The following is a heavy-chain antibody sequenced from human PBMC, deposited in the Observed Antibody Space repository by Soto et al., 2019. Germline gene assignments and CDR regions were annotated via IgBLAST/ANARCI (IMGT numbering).Heavy chain of an antibody. D-gene: IGHD5-12*01. J-gene: IGHJ3*02. CDR3: AKDNGSGCDWLRVGDASDI. CDR2: ISYDGSNK. V-gene: IGHV3-30*18. CDR1: GFTFSSYG. Sequence: QVQLVESGGGVVQPGRSLRLSCAASGFTFSSYGMHWVRQAPGKGLEWVAVISYDGSNKYYADSVKGRLTISRDNSKNXLXXQMNRLRGEDTAVDYCAKDNGSGCDWLRVGDASDIWGQGTMVTVSS.